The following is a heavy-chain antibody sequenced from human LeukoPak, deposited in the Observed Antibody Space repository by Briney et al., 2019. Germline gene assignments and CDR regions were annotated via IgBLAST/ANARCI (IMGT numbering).Heavy chain of an antibody. CDR3: ARDRDTAMVDY. V-gene: IGHV1-46*01. Sequence: ASVKVSCKAAGYTFTSYYMHLVRQAPGQGLEWMGIINPSGGSTSYAQKFQGRITMTRDTSTSTVYMELSSLRSEDTAVYYCARDRDTAMVDYWGQGTLVTVSS. J-gene: IGHJ4*02. D-gene: IGHD5-18*01. CDR2: INPSGGST. CDR1: GYTFTSYY.